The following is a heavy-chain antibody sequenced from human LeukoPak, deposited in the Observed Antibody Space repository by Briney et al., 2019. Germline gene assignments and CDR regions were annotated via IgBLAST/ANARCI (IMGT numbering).Heavy chain of an antibody. CDR2: VYYSGTT. Sequence: SETLSLTCSVSGGSISSSGYYWGWIRQPPGKGLEWIGSVYYSGTTYYNPSLKSRVTISVDTSKNQFSLRLSSVTAADTAVYYCAREYSSSRYGYRGQGTLVSVSS. D-gene: IGHD6-13*01. CDR1: GGSISSSGYY. V-gene: IGHV4-39*07. J-gene: IGHJ4*02. CDR3: AREYSSSRYGY.